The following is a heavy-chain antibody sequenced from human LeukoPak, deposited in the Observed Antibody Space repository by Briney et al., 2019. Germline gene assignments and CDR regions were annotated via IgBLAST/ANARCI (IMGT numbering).Heavy chain of an antibody. CDR2: IWYDGSNK. J-gene: IGHJ4*02. Sequence: GGPLRLSCAASGFTFSSYGMHWVRQAPGKGLEWVAVIWYDGSNKYYADSVKDRFTISRDNSKNTLYLQMNSLRAEDTAVYYCARDRGQWLVQGYFDYWGQGTLVTVSS. CDR3: ARDRGQWLVQGYFDY. D-gene: IGHD6-19*01. V-gene: IGHV3-33*01. CDR1: GFTFSSYG.